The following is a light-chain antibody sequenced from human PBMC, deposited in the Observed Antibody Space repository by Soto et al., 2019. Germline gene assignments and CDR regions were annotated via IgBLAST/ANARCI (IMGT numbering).Light chain of an antibody. CDR1: QSVLYSSNNKNY. CDR3: QQYESTPPT. V-gene: IGKV4-1*01. CDR2: WAS. J-gene: IGKJ2*01. Sequence: DIVMTQSPDSLAVSLGERATINCKYSQSVLYSSNNKNYLAWYQQRPGQPPKLLIYWASTRESWVPDRFSGSGSGTDFTLTINSLQAEDVAVYYCQQYESTPPTFGQGTKLEIK.